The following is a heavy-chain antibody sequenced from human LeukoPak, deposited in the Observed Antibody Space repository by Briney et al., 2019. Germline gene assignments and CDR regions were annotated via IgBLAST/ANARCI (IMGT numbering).Heavy chain of an antibody. CDR2: IYYSGST. CDR1: GGSISSSSYY. CDR3: ARSDYGDYIDY. J-gene: IGHJ4*02. V-gene: IGHV4-39*07. D-gene: IGHD4-17*01. Sequence: SETLSLTCTVSGGSISSSSYYWGWIRQPPGKGLEWIGSIYYSGSTYYNPSLKSRVTISVDTSKNQFSLKLSSVTAADTAVYYCARSDYGDYIDYWGQGTLVTVSS.